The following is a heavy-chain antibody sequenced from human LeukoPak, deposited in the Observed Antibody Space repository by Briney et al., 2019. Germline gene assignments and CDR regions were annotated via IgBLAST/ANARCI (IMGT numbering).Heavy chain of an antibody. CDR1: GGSFSGYY. CDR2: INHSGST. CDR3: ARERGYFDTRDY. D-gene: IGHD3-9*01. J-gene: IGHJ4*02. V-gene: IGHV4-34*01. Sequence: SETLSLTCAVYGGSFSGYYWSWIRQPPGKGLEWLGEINHSGSTNYNPSLKSRVTISVDTSKNQFSLKVSSVTAADTAVYYCARERGYFDTRDYWGQGTLVTVSS.